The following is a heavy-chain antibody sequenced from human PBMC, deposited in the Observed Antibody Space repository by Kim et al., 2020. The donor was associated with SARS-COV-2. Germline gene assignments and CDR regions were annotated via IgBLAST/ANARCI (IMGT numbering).Heavy chain of an antibody. CDR1: GFTFSAYN. V-gene: IGHV3-21*01. CDR3: ARDTTSDY. J-gene: IGHJ4*02. Sequence: GGSLRLSCAASGFTFSAYNMKWVRQAPGKGLEWVSSISSRGGTYEYYADSVQGRFSISRDNTKKSLYLQMNSLRAEDTAVYYCARDTTSDYWGQGTLVTVSS. D-gene: IGHD1-26*01. CDR2: ISSRGGTYE.